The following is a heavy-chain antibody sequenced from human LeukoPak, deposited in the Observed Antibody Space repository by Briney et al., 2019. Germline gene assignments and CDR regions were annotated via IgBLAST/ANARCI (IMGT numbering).Heavy chain of an antibody. V-gene: IGHV4-31*03. CDR1: GGSISSGGYY. J-gene: IGHJ6*02. CDR3: ARDVGSGYCSSTSCYTGRAVGGMDV. D-gene: IGHD2-2*02. Sequence: PSETLSLTCTVSGGSISSGGYYWSWIRQHPGKGLEWIRYIYYSGSTYYNPSLKSRVTISVDTSKNQFSLKLSSVTAADTAVYYCARDVGSGYCSSTSCYTGRAVGGMDVWGQGTTVTVSS. CDR2: IYYSGST.